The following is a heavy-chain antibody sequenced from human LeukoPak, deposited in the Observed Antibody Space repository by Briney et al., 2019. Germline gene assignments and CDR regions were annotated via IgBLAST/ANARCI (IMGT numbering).Heavy chain of an antibody. V-gene: IGHV4-59*01. Sequence: PSETLSLTCTVSGGSISSYYWSWTRQPPGKGLEWIGYIYYSGSTNYNPSLKSRVTISVDTSKNQFSLKLSSVTAADTAVYYCARVVGTAQQLAYYYYYYMDVWGKGTTVTVSS. CDR1: GGSISSYY. CDR3: ARVVGTAQQLAYYYYYYMDV. J-gene: IGHJ6*03. D-gene: IGHD6-13*01. CDR2: IYYSGST.